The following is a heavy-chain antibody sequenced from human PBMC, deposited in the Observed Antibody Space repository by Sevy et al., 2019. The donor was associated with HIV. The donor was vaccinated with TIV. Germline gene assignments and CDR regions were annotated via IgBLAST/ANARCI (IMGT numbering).Heavy chain of an antibody. CDR1: GFTFSSYA. D-gene: IGHD3-16*01. J-gene: IGHJ6*03. CDR3: AKCLYTSIDEDYYYYMDV. V-gene: IGHV3-23*01. Sequence: LSLTCAASGFTFSSYATSWVRQAPGKGLEWVSTISGSCDNTFYADSAKGRFTISRDNSKNTQYLQMNSLRAEDTAVYYCAKCLYTSIDEDYYYYMDVWGKGTTVTVSS. CDR2: ISGSCDNT.